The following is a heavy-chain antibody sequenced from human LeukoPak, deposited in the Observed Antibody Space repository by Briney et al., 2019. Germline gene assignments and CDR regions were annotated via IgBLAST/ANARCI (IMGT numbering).Heavy chain of an antibody. D-gene: IGHD3-16*01. J-gene: IGHJ6*02. CDR1: GFSFSSYE. Sequence: PGGSLRLSCVASGFSFSSYEMNWVRQAPGKGLEWVSYITKSGSTIYFADSVKGRFTISRDNAKNSLYLQMNSLRAEDTAAYYCARHYDPYGMDVWGQGTTVTVSS. CDR3: ARHYDPYGMDV. CDR2: ITKSGSTI. V-gene: IGHV3-48*03.